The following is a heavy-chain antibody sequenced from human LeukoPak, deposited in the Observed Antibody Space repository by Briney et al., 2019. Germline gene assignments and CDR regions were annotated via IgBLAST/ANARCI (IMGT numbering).Heavy chain of an antibody. CDR3: AKWGKLPFYFNGMDV. J-gene: IGHJ6*02. CDR1: GFTFSSYA. Sequence: GSLRLSCAASGFTFSSYALSWVRQAPGRGPEWISAISGSDDSTYYADSVKGRFTISRDNSKNTLYVQMNSLRAEDTAVYYCAKWGKLPFYFNGMDVWGQGTTVTVSS. V-gene: IGHV3-23*01. D-gene: IGHD3-16*01. CDR2: ISGSDDST.